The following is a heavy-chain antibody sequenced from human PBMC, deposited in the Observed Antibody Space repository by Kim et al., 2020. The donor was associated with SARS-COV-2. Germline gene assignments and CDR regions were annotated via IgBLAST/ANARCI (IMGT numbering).Heavy chain of an antibody. V-gene: IGHV3-48*03. CDR1: GFPFSICE. CDR2: IYLICSTM. D-gene: IGHD4-17*01. Sequence: GGSLRLSCVASGFPFSICEMTCVIPSLVKGLEGFSYIYLICSTMNYADSVKGRFTISRDNAKNSLFLQMDSLRAEDTAMYYCARDDYGGNSFVDGLDMWGGGTMVIVSS. CDR3: ARDDYGGNSFVDGLDM. J-gene: IGHJ3*02.